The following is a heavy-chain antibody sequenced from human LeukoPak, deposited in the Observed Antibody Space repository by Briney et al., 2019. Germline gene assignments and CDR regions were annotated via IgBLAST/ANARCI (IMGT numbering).Heavy chain of an antibody. CDR2: INPSGGST. CDR3: ARGNPQYYDILTGRPSVDY. Sequence: ASVKVSCKASGYTFTSYYMHWVRQAPGQGLEWMGIINPSGGSTSYAQKFQGRVTMTRDTSTSTVYMELSSLRSEDTAVYYCARGNPQYYDILTGRPSVDYWGQGTLVTVSS. V-gene: IGHV1-46*01. CDR1: GYTFTSYY. D-gene: IGHD3-9*01. J-gene: IGHJ4*02.